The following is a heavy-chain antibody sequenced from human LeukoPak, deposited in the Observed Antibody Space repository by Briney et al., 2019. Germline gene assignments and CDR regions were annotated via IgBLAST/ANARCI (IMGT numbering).Heavy chain of an antibody. CDR1: GFTFSSYS. CDR2: ISSSSYI. D-gene: IGHD6-19*01. CDR3: ARSAGIPVAGRAFDI. J-gene: IGHJ3*02. Sequence: PGGSLRLSCAASGFTFSSYSMNWVRQAPGKGLEWVSSISSSSYIYYADSVKGRFTISRDNAKNSLYLQMNSLRAEDTAVFYCARSAGIPVAGRAFDIWGQGTMVNVSS. V-gene: IGHV3-21*01.